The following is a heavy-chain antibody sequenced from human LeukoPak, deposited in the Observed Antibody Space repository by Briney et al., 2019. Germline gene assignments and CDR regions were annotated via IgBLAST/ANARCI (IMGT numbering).Heavy chain of an antibody. CDR3: ARGGGLDV. CDR2: INHNGNVN. CDR1: GFTFSSFW. V-gene: IGHV3-7*03. D-gene: IGHD3-16*01. J-gene: IGHJ6*02. Sequence: GGSLRLSCAASGFTFSSFWMNWARQAPGKGLEWVASINHNGNVNYYVDSVKGRFTISRDNAKNSLYLQMSNLRAEDTAVYFCARGGGLDVWGQGATVTVSS.